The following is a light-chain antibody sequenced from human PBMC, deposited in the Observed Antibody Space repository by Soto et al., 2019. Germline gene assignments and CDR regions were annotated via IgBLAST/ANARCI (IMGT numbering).Light chain of an antibody. CDR2: GNS. CDR3: AAWDDSLNAYV. V-gene: IGLV1-40*01. Sequence: QSVLTQPPSVSGAPGQRVTISCTGSSSNIGAGYDVNWYQQLPGTAPKFLIFGNSNRPSGVPDRFSGSKSGTSASLAISDVQSDDEADYYCAAWDDSLNAYVFGPGTKVTVL. CDR1: SSNIGAGYD. J-gene: IGLJ1*01.